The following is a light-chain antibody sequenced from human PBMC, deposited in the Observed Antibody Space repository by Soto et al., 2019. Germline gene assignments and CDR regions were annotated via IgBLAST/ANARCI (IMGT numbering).Light chain of an antibody. Sequence: DIVMTQSPLSLPVTPGEPASISCRSSQSLLHSNGYNYLDWYLQKPGQSPQLLIYLGSNRASGVTDRFSGSGSGTDFTLKSSRVEAEDVGVYYCMQALQTPRTFGKGTKVEIK. CDR1: QSLLHSNGYNY. J-gene: IGKJ1*01. CDR3: MQALQTPRT. CDR2: LGS. V-gene: IGKV2-28*01.